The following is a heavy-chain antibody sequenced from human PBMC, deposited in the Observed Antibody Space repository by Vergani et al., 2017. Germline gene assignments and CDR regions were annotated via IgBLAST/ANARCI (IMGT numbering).Heavy chain of an antibody. D-gene: IGHD2-2*01. CDR3: ARERDIVVVPAAMYNWFDP. J-gene: IGHJ5*02. CDR1: GFTFDDYA. V-gene: IGHV3-9*01. CDR2: ISWNSGSI. Sequence: EVQLVESGGGLVQPGRSLRLSCAASGFTFDDYAMHWVRQAPGKGLEWVSGISWNSGSIGYADSVKGRFTISRDNAKNSLYLQMNSLRAEDTALYYCARERDIVVVPAAMYNWFDPWGQGTLVTVSS.